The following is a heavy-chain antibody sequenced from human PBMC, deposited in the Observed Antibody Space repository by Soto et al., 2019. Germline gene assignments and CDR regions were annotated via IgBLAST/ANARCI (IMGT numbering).Heavy chain of an antibody. CDR3: ARDEDCSSTSCFSGMDV. Sequence: QVQLVESGGGVVQPGRSLRLSCAASGFTFSSYGMHWVRQAPGKGLEWVAVISYDGSNKYYADSVKGRFTISRDNSKNTLYLQMNSLRAEDTAVYYCARDEDCSSTSCFSGMDVWGQGTTVTVSS. CDR1: GFTFSSYG. CDR2: ISYDGSNK. D-gene: IGHD2-2*01. V-gene: IGHV3-33*01. J-gene: IGHJ6*02.